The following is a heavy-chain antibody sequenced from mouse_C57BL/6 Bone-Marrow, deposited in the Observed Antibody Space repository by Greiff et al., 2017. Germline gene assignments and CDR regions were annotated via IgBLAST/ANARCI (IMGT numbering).Heavy chain of an antibody. V-gene: IGHV1-81*01. CDR1: GYTFTSYG. Sequence: QVQLQQSGAELARPGASVKLSCKASGYTFTSYGISWVKQRTGQGLEWIGEIYPRSGNTYYNEKFKGKATLTADKSSSTAYMELRSLTSEDYAVYFCAKGDYGYDFFDYWGQGTTLTVSS. CDR2: IYPRSGNT. CDR3: AKGDYGYDFFDY. J-gene: IGHJ2*01. D-gene: IGHD2-2*01.